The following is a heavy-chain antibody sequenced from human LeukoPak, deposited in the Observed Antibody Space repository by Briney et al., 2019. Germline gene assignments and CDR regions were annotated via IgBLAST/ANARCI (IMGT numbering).Heavy chain of an antibody. Sequence: PGRSLRLSCAASGFTFSSYAMHWVRQAPGKGLEWVAVISYDGSNKYYADSVRGRFTISRDNPKNTLYLQMNSLRAEDTAVYYCARDPPGGYDSSGYYYSPPSMDVWGKGTTVTVSS. CDR1: GFTFSSYA. V-gene: IGHV3-30*04. CDR3: ARDPPGGYDSSGYYYSPPSMDV. D-gene: IGHD3-22*01. CDR2: ISYDGSNK. J-gene: IGHJ6*04.